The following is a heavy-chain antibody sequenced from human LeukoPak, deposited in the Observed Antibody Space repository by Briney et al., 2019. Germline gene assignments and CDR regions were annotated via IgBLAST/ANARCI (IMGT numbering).Heavy chain of an antibody. Sequence: PGGSLRLSCAASGFTFSSYGMSWVRQAPGKGLEWVSAISGSAGSTYYADSVKGRFTISRDNSKNTLYLQMSTLRAEDTAVYYCARGEYSYEYYFDYWGQGTLVTVSS. V-gene: IGHV3-23*01. CDR1: GFTFSSYG. CDR2: ISGSAGST. CDR3: ARGEYSYEYYFDY. J-gene: IGHJ4*02. D-gene: IGHD5-18*01.